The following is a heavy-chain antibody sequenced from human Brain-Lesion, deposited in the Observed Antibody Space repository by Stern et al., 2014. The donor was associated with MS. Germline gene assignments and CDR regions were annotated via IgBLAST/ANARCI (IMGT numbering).Heavy chain of an antibody. CDR2: IKEDGTEK. Sequence: VQLVESGGGLVQPGGSLTISCTAAGFTFGNYWMTWVRQAPGKGLEWVANIKEDGTEKNYVDSVKGRFTISRDNARNSLYLQMNSLRVEGGGGGYCARVYNTIYGIVTQRGSGMDVWGQGTTVIVSS. D-gene: IGHD3-3*01. CDR1: GFTFGNYW. J-gene: IGHJ6*02. V-gene: IGHV3-7*01. CDR3: ARVYNTIYGIVTQRGSGMDV.